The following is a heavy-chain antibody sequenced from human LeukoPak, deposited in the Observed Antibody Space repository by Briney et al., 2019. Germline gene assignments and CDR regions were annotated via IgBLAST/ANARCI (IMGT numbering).Heavy chain of an antibody. V-gene: IGHV4-61*02. D-gene: IGHD3-16*01. CDR1: GGPISSDRFY. CDR3: ARVPDWTYVPDY. J-gene: IGHJ4*02. CDR2: IKSSNT. Sequence: SETLSLTCTVSGGPISSDRFYWTWVRQPAGKRLEWIGRIKSSNTNYNPSLKSRVNISVDTSTNQFSLKLSSLTAADTAVYYCARVPDWTYVPDYWGQGTLVTVSS.